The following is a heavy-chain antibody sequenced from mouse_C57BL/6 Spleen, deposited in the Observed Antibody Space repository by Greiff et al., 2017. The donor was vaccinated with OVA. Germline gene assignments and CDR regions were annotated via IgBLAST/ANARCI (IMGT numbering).Heavy chain of an antibody. CDR2: IDPSDSYT. V-gene: IGHV1-59*01. D-gene: IGHD1-1*01. CDR1: GYTFTSYW. J-gene: IGHJ3*01. CDR3: ARGYYGSSLFAY. Sequence: VQLQQSGAELVRPGTSVKLSCKASGYTFTSYWMHWVKQRPGQGLEWIGVIDPSDSYTNYNQKFKGKATLTVDTSSSTAYLQLSSLTSEDSAVYYCARGYYGSSLFAYWGQGTLVTVSA.